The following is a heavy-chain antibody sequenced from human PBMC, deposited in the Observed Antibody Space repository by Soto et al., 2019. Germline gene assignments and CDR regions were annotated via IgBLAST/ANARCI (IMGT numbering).Heavy chain of an antibody. CDR3: AKVKFGIAAAGLFDY. D-gene: IGHD6-13*01. V-gene: IGHV3-23*01. J-gene: IGHJ4*02. CDR2: VSGSGGST. Sequence: GGSLRLSCAASGFTFSSYAMSWVRQAPGKGLEWVSAVSGSGGSTYYADSVKGRFTITRDNSKNTLYLQMNSLRAEDTAVYYCAKVKFGIAAAGLFDYWGQGTLVTVSS. CDR1: GFTFSSYA.